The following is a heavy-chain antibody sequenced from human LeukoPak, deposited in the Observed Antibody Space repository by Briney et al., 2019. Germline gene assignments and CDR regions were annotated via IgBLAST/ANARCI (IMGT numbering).Heavy chain of an antibody. J-gene: IGHJ4*02. D-gene: IGHD5-12*01. CDR1: GGSISSGGYS. Sequence: SETLSLTCAVSGGSISSGGYSWSWIRQSPGTGLEWIGYIYYSDSTYYNPSLKSRVTISVDTSKNQFSLKLSSVTAADTAVYYCASHSGGYAYWGQGTLVTVSS. CDR3: ASHSGGYAY. V-gene: IGHV4-30-4*07. CDR2: IYYSDST.